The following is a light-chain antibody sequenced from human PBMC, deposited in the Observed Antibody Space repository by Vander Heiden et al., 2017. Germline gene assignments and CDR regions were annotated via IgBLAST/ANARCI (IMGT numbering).Light chain of an antibody. CDR2: KAS. Sequence: DIQMTQSPSTLSASVGDRLTITCRASQSVGSWVAWYQQKPGRAPRPLIFKASTLQSGVPSRFSGSGSGNEVTLTISSLQPDDFATYYCQQYNGYPTFGQGTKVEIK. J-gene: IGKJ1*01. V-gene: IGKV1-5*03. CDR1: QSVGSW. CDR3: QQYNGYPT.